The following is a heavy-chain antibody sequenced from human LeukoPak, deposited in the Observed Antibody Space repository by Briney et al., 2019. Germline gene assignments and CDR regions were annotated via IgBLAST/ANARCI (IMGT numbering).Heavy chain of an antibody. CDR3: ARDIRSGSYFGWFDP. CDR2: IYYSGST. Sequence: SETLSLTCTVSGGSISNSSYYWGWIRQPPGKGLEWIGSIYYSGSTYYNPSLKSRVTISVDTFKNQFSLMLSSVTAADTAVYYCARDIRSGSYFGWFDPWGQGTLVTVSS. V-gene: IGHV4-39*02. CDR1: GGSISNSSYY. J-gene: IGHJ5*02. D-gene: IGHD3-10*01.